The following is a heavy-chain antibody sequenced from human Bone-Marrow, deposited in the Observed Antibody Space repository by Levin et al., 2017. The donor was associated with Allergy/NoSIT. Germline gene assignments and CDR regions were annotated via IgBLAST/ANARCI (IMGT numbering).Heavy chain of an antibody. J-gene: IGHJ4*02. CDR1: GFAVSWNY. D-gene: IGHD4/OR15-4a*01. CDR2: IHANGKT. CDR3: DYGDHYTPPI. Sequence: GGSLRLSCEVSGFAVSWNYMTWVRQAPGKGLEWVSTIHANGKTYYAGSVKGRFTISRDSSKNTPYLQMNSLRVEDTAVYFCDYGDHYTPPIWGQGTLVTVS. V-gene: IGHV3-53*01.